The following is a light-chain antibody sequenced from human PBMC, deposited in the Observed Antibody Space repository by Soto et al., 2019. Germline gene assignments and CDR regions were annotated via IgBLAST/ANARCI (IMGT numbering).Light chain of an antibody. CDR1: SSDGGGYNY. CDR3: SSYTSRVTYV. V-gene: IGLV2-14*01. Sequence: QSVLTQPASVSGSPGQSITISCTGTSSDGGGYNYVSWYQQHPGKAPKLMIYEVINRPSGVSDRFSGSKSGNTASLIISGLQAEDEADYYCSSYTSRVTYVFGTGTKVTVL. CDR2: EVI. J-gene: IGLJ1*01.